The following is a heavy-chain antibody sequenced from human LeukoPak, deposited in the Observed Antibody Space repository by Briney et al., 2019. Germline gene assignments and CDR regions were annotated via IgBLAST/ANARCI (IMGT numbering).Heavy chain of an antibody. Sequence: GGSLRLSCVASGFSFIDYYMSWIRQAPGKGLEGISYISNSGSTEYFADSVRGRFTISRDNAKNSLFLQMNNLRADDTAVYYCARSSRYWGGFFMDVWGTGTTVTISS. CDR2: ISNSGSTE. CDR1: GFSFIDYY. D-gene: IGHD3-3*01. J-gene: IGHJ6*03. CDR3: ARSSRYWGGFFMDV. V-gene: IGHV3-11*01.